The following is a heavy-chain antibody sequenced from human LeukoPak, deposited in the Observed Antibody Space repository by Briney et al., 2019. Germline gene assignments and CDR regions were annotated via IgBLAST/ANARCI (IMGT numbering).Heavy chain of an antibody. J-gene: IGHJ1*01. CDR3: AVQLGGLIAIKYFQH. D-gene: IGHD3-9*01. CDR1: GGTFSIYA. V-gene: IGHV1-69*13. Sequence: SVKVSCKSSGGTFSIYAISCVRHAPGQGLEWMGGIIPIFGTANYAQKFQGRVTITADESTSTAYMELSSLRSEDTAVYYCAVQLGGLIAIKYFQHWGQGTLVTVSS. CDR2: IIPIFGTA.